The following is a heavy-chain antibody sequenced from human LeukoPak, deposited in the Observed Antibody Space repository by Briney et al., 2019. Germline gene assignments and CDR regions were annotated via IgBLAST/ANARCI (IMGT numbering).Heavy chain of an antibody. CDR2: ISYDGSNK. D-gene: IGHD3-22*01. J-gene: IGHJ4*02. Sequence: GGSLRLSCAASGFTFSSYGMHWVRQAPGKGLEWVAVISYDGSNKYYADSVKGRFTISRDNSKNTLYLQMNSLRAEDTAVYYCAKDITMIVGGDYWGQGTLVTVSS. CDR3: AKDITMIVGGDY. V-gene: IGHV3-30*18. CDR1: GFTFSSYG.